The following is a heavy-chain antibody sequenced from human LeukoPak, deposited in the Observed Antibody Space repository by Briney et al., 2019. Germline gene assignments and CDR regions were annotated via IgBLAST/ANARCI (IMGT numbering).Heavy chain of an antibody. Sequence: SVKVSCKASGGTFSSYAISWVRQAPGQGLERMGGIIPIFGTANYAQKFQGRVTITADESTSTAYMELSSLRSEDTAVYYCARDLYGGSDSSSGDYWGQGTLVTVSS. V-gene: IGHV1-69*13. J-gene: IGHJ4*02. CDR2: IIPIFGTA. D-gene: IGHD6-6*01. CDR3: ARDLYGGSDSSSGDY. CDR1: GGTFSSYA.